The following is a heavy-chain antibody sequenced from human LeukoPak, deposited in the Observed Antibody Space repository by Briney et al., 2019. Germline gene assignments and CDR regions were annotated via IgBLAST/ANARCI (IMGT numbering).Heavy chain of an antibody. CDR1: GYTFTSYY. CDR2: INPSGGST. CDR3: ARGGPYYYDSSGYGEYFQH. J-gene: IGHJ1*01. Sequence: ASVKVSCKASGYTFTSYYMHWVRQAPGQGLEWMGIINPSGGSTSYAQKFQGRVTMTRDTSTSTVYMELSSLRSEDTAVYYCARGGPYYYDSSGYGEYFQHWGQGTLVTVSS. V-gene: IGHV1-46*01. D-gene: IGHD3-22*01.